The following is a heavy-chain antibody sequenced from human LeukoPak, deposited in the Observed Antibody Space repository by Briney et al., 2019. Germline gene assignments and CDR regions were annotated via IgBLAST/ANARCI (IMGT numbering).Heavy chain of an antibody. J-gene: IGHJ5*01. V-gene: IGHV3-7*04. D-gene: IGHD1-26*01. CDR2: IKEDGSEK. CDR3: ARDCVIVGAPCYDS. CDR1: GFTFSSYW. Sequence: GGSLRLSCAASGFTFSSYWMSWVRQAPGKGLEWVANIKEDGSEKIYVDSVKGRFTISRDNAKNSQYLQINSLRAEDTAVYYCARDCVIVGAPCYDSWGQGTLVTVSS.